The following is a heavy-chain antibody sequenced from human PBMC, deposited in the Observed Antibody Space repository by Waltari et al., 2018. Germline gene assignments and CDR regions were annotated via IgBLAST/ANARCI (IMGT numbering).Heavy chain of an antibody. Sequence: QVQLQESGPGLVKPSETLSLTCAVSGYYISSGYYWGWIRQPPGKGLEWIGSIYHSGSTTYNPSLKSRVTIAVDTSKNQCSLKLSSVTAADTAVYYCASRIDYYDSSGYYWGQGTLVTVSS. V-gene: IGHV4-38-2*01. CDR2: IYHSGST. D-gene: IGHD3-22*01. J-gene: IGHJ4*02. CDR3: ASRIDYYDSSGYY. CDR1: GYYISSGYY.